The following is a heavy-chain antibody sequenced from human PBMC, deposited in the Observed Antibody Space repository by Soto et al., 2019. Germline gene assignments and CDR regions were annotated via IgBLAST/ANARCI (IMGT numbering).Heavy chain of an antibody. V-gene: IGHV4-31*03. D-gene: IGHD3-10*02. CDR1: GGSISSGGYY. CDR3: ARGKGVGYVPVDGMDV. Sequence: QVQLQESGPGLVKPSQTLSLTCTVSGGSISSGGYYWSWIRQHPGKGLGWIGYIYYSGSTYYNPSLKSRVTISVDTSKNQFSLKLSSVTAADTAVYYCARGKGVGYVPVDGMDVWGQGTTVTVSS. J-gene: IGHJ6*02. CDR2: IYYSGST.